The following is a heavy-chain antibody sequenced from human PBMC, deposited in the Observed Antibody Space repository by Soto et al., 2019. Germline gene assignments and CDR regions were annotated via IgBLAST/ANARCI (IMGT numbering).Heavy chain of an antibody. Sequence: EVQVLESGGGLVQPGGSLRLSCVASGFTFSDFAMSWVRQAPGKGLEGVSSISGSGGTIYYADSVKGRFTISRDNSNNTLYLQMHSLRADDTAVYFCAKLRGSGWYFHYWGQGTLVAVSS. CDR3: AKLRGSGWYFHY. V-gene: IGHV3-23*01. CDR2: ISGSGGTI. CDR1: GFTFSDFA. D-gene: IGHD6-19*01. J-gene: IGHJ4*02.